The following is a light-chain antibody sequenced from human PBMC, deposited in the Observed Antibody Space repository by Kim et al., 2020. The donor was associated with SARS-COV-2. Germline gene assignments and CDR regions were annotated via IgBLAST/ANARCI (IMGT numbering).Light chain of an antibody. V-gene: IGKV1-5*03. CDR2: QAS. CDR3: KQYETYWT. CDR1: QSVGSW. Sequence: DIQMTQSPSTLSAFVGNRVTITCRASQSVGSWLAWYQQKPGKAPKLLIYQASKLASGVPSRFSGSGSGTVFTLTISNLQPDDSAIYYCKQYETYWTFGPGTKVDIK. J-gene: IGKJ1*01.